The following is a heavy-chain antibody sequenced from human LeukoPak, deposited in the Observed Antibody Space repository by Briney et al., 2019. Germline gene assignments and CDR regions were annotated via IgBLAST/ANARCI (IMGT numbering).Heavy chain of an antibody. CDR3: ARGSPSSWYDY. CDR1: GGSISSGGYS. D-gene: IGHD6-13*01. V-gene: IGHV4-30-2*01. CDR2: IYHSGST. J-gene: IGHJ4*02. Sequence: PSQTLSLTCAVSGGSISSGGYSWSWIRQPPGKGLEWIGYIYHSGSTYYNPSLKSRVTISVDRSKNQFSLKLSSVTAADTAVYYCARGSPSSWYDYWGQGTLVTVSS.